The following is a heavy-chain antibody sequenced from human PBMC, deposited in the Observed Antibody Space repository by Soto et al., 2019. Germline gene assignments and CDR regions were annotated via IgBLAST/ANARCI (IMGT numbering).Heavy chain of an antibody. Sequence: QVQLVQSGAEVKKPGASVKVSCKASGYTFTNYAFSWVRQAPGQGLEWMGWIRAYNGNTNNPQKFQGRVTMTADPSTSTSYMELSILRSDATAVYYFARDLAAAGPFVCWGQGTLVTASS. CDR2: IRAYNGNT. J-gene: IGHJ4*02. CDR1: GYTFTNYA. V-gene: IGHV1-18*01. D-gene: IGHD6-13*01. CDR3: ARDLAAAGPFVC.